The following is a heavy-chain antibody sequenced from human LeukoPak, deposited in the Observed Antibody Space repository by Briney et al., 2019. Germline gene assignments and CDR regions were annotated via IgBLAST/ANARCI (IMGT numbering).Heavy chain of an antibody. CDR2: MNPSGDTT. CDR1: GCNFINYY. D-gene: IGHD3-9*01. Sequence: ASVKVSCKTSGCNFINYYMHGVRQAPGHGLEWMGIMNPSGDTTTYAETFQGRVTMTRDTSTSTVYMELSSLRSEDTAVYYCARGGALRYFEWFSAYWGQGTLVTVSS. J-gene: IGHJ4*02. CDR3: ARGGALRYFEWFSAY. V-gene: IGHV1-46*01.